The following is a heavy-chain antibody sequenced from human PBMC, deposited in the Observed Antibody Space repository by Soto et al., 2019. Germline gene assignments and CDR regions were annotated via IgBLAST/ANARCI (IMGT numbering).Heavy chain of an antibody. V-gene: IGHV1-24*01. J-gene: IGHJ4*02. CDR1: GYTLTELS. CDR2: FDPEDGET. D-gene: IGHD6-19*01. CDR3: ATGPRAYSSGWYGADY. Sequence: ASVKVSCKVSGYTLTELSMHWVRQAPGKGLEWMGGFDPEDGETIYAQKFQGRVTMTEDTSTDTAYMELSSLRSEDTAVYYCATGPRAYSSGWYGADYWGQGTLGTVSS.